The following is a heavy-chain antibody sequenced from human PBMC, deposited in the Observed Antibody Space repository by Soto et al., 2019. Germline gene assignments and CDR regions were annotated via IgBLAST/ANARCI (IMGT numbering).Heavy chain of an antibody. Sequence: PSETLSLTCTVSGDSISSDYYHWTWIPQSPGKGLEWIGYIHHSGSILYNPSLKSRVTISVDTSKNQSSLHLTSVTAADTAVYFCAREEDGGDSLDVWGHGTTVTVSS. V-gene: IGHV4-30-4*08. J-gene: IGHJ6*02. CDR1: GDSISSDYYH. CDR3: AREEDGGDSLDV. CDR2: IHHSGSI. D-gene: IGHD2-21*02.